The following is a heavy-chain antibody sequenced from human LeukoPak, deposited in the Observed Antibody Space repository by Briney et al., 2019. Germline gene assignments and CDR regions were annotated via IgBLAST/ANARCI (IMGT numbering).Heavy chain of an antibody. CDR2: ISYDGSNK. D-gene: IGHD3-10*01. CDR1: GFTFSSYA. J-gene: IGHJ4*02. Sequence: PGGSLRLSCAASGFTFSSYAMHWVRQAPGKGLEWVAVISYDGSNKYYAESVKGRFTISRDNSKNTVYLQMNSLRPEDTAVYYCARDYGSGGSGSLGLDYWGQGTLVTVSS. V-gene: IGHV3-30-3*01. CDR3: ARDYGSGGSGSLGLDY.